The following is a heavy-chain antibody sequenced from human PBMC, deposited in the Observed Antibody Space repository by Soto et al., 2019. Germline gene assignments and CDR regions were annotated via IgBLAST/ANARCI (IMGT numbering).Heavy chain of an antibody. CDR2: IIPIFGTA. CDR1: GGTFSSYA. D-gene: IGHD5-18*01. J-gene: IGHJ4*02. V-gene: IGHV1-69*01. CDR3: AREGAHNSGYSYVHY. Sequence: QVQLVQSGAEVKKPGSSVKVSCKASGGTFSSYAISWVRQAPGQGLEWMGGIIPIFGTANYAQKFQVRDKITADESTSTAYRELSSLRSEDTAVYYCAREGAHNSGYSYVHYWGQGTLVTVSS.